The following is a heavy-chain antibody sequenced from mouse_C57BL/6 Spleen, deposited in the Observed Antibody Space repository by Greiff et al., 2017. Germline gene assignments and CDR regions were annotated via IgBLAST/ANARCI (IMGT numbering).Heavy chain of an antibody. CDR2: ISYDGSN. D-gene: IGHD2-2*01. V-gene: IGHV3-6*01. J-gene: IGHJ3*01. Sequence: EVKLVESGPGLVKPSQSLSLTCSVTGYSITSGYYWNWIRQFPGNKLEWMGYISYDGSNNYNPSLKNRISITRDTSKNQFFLKLNSVTTEDTATYYCAREGYDGGFAYWGQGTLVTVSA. CDR1: GYSITSGYY. CDR3: AREGYDGGFAY.